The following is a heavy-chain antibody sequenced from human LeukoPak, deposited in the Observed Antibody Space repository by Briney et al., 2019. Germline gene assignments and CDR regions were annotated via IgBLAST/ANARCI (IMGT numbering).Heavy chain of an antibody. CDR2: IYNDGSST. D-gene: IGHD5-18*01. J-gene: IGHJ4*02. V-gene: IGHV3-74*01. CDR1: RFTFSNYW. CDR3: ARDSKRGYSSYIDY. Sequence: PGGSLRLSCAASRFTFSNYWMHWVRQAPGKGLVWVSRIYNDGSSTSYADSVKGRFTISRDNAKNSLYLQMNSLRAEDTALYYCARDSKRGYSSYIDYWGQGTLVTVSS.